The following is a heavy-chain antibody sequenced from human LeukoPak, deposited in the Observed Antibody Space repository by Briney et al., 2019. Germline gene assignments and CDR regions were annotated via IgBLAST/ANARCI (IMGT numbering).Heavy chain of an antibody. J-gene: IGHJ5*02. CDR1: GFTFSDYY. Sequence: GGSLILSCAASGFTFSDYYMSWIRQAPGKGLEWVSYISSSGSTIYYADSVKGRFTISTDNAKNSLYLQMNSLSAEDTAVYYCARDATYYDFWSGPPRIDPWGKGTLVTVSS. V-gene: IGHV3-11*01. D-gene: IGHD3-3*01. CDR3: ARDATYYDFWSGPPRIDP. CDR2: ISSSGSTI.